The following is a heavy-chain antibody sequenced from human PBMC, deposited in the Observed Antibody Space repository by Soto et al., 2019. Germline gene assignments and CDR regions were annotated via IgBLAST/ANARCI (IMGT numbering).Heavy chain of an antibody. J-gene: IGHJ4*02. D-gene: IGHD4-17*01. CDR2: ISAYNGNT. CDR3: ARSDYGDYDPYHI. Sequence: ASVKLSCTASGDTFTIYGISWVRQAPGQGLEWMGWISAYNGNTNYAQKLQGRVTMTTDTSTSTAYMELRSLRSDDTAVYYCARSDYGDYDPYHIWGQGTLVTVSS. V-gene: IGHV1-18*01. CDR1: GDTFTIYG.